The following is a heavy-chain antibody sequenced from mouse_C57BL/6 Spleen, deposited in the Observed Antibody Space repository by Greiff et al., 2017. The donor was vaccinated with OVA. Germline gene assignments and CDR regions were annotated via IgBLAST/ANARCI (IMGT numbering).Heavy chain of an antibody. J-gene: IGHJ4*01. CDR3: ARFITTVAHYAMDY. CDR2: IYPGDGDT. D-gene: IGHD1-1*01. Sequence: QVQLQQSGAELVKPGASVKISCKASGYAFRSYWMNWVKQRPGKGLEWIGQIYPGDGDTNYNGKFKGKATLTADKSSSTAYMQLSSLTSEDSAVYFCARFITTVAHYAMDYWGQGTSVTVSS. V-gene: IGHV1-80*01. CDR1: GYAFRSYW.